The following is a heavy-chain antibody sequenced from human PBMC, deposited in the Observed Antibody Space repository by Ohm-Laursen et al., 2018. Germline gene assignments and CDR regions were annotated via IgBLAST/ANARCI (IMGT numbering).Heavy chain of an antibody. J-gene: IGHJ4*02. V-gene: IGHV3-30*03. D-gene: IGHD2-2*01. CDR2: ISYDGSNK. CDR3: AISQLAFDY. CDR1: GFTFSSYG. Sequence: RSLRLSCSASGFTFSSYGMHWVRQAPGKGLEWVAVISYDGSNKYYADSVKGRFTISRDNSKNTLYLQMNSLRAEDTAVYYCAISQLAFDYWGQGTLVTVSS.